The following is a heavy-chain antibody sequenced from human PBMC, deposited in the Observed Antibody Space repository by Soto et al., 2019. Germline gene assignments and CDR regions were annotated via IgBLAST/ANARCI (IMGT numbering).Heavy chain of an antibody. CDR1: GFTFSSYG. CDR3: AKDQAGVLRYYYYGMDV. CDR2: ISYDRSNK. Sequence: GGSLRLSCAASGFTFSSYGMHWVRQAPGKGLEWVAVISYDRSNKYYADSVKGRFTISRDNSKNTLYLQMNSLRAEDTAVYYCAKDQAGVLRYYYYGMDVWGQGTTVTVSS. V-gene: IGHV3-30*18. D-gene: IGHD6-19*01. J-gene: IGHJ6*02.